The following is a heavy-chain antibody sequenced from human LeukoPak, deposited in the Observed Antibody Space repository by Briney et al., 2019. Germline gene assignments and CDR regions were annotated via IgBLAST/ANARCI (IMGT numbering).Heavy chain of an antibody. CDR3: ARGYSSSWYDY. CDR2: INPNSGGT. J-gene: IGHJ4*02. V-gene: IGHV1-2*02. CDR1: GYTFTSYD. D-gene: IGHD6-13*01. Sequence: ASVKVSCKASGYTFTSYDINWVRQATGQGLEWMGWINPNSGGTNYAQKFQGRVTVTRDTSISTAHMELSRLRSDDTAVYYCARGYSSSWYDYWGQGTLVTVSS.